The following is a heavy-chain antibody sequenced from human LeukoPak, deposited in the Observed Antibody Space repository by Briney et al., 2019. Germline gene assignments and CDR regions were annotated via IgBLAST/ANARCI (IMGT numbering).Heavy chain of an antibody. V-gene: IGHV4-4*07. D-gene: IGHD3-10*01. J-gene: IGHJ2*01. CDR2: IYTSGST. Sequence: SETLSLTCTVSGGSISSYYWSWIRQPAGKGLEWIGRIYTSGSTNYNPSLRSRVTMSVDTSKNQFSLKLSSVTAADTAVYYCARLLLWFGESWYFDLWGRGTLVTVSS. CDR3: ARLLLWFGESWYFDL. CDR1: GGSISSYY.